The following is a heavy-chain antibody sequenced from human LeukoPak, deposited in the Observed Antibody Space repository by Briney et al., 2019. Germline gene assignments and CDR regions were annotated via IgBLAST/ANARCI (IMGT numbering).Heavy chain of an antibody. V-gene: IGHV1-69*04. CDR1: GGTFSSYA. CDR2: IIPILGIA. J-gene: IGHJ4*02. CDR3: ARAPYYYDSSGYPDY. D-gene: IGHD3-22*01. Sequence: ASVKVSCKASGGTFSSYAISWVRQAPGQGLEWMGRIIPILGIANYAQKFQGRVTITADKSTSTAYMELSSLRSEDTAVYYCARAPYYYDSSGYPDYWGQGTLVTVSS.